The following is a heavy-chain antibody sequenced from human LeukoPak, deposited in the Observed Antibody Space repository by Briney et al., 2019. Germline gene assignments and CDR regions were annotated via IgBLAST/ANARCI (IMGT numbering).Heavy chain of an antibody. Sequence: SETLSLTCTVSGGSISNYYWSWIRQPPGKGLEWIGDIFYSGNTNYNTSLQNRVTISIDTSKSQFSLKVSSVTAADTAVYYCARGGLKIQEFDYWGQGTLVTVSS. CDR2: IFYSGNT. CDR3: ARGGLKIQEFDY. J-gene: IGHJ4*02. D-gene: IGHD5-18*01. V-gene: IGHV4-59*01. CDR1: GGSISNYY.